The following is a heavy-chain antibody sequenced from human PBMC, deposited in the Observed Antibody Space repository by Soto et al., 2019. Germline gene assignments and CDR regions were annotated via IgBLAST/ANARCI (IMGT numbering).Heavy chain of an antibody. D-gene: IGHD6-19*01. J-gene: IGHJ4*02. V-gene: IGHV1-2*04. CDR3: ARTLGYSSGWYLSFDY. CDR2: INPNSGGT. CDR1: GYTFTDYY. Sequence: ASVKVSCKASGYTFTDYYMHWVRQAPGQGLEWMGWINPNSGGTNYAQKFQGWVTMTRDTSISTAYMELSRLRSDDTAVYYCARTLGYSSGWYLSFDYWGQGTPVTVSS.